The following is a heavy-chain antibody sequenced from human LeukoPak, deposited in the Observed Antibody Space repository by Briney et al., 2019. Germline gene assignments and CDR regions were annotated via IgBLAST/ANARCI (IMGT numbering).Heavy chain of an antibody. CDR3: ARSYYYGLGSYVNWFDP. CDR2: IPYDGSNK. Sequence: GGSLRLSCAASGFTFSSYAMHWVRQAPGKGLEWVAVIPYDGSNKYYADSVKGRFTISRDNSKNTLYLQMNSLRAEDTAVYYCARSYYYGLGSYVNWFDPWGQGTLVTVSS. CDR1: GFTFSSYA. D-gene: IGHD3-10*01. V-gene: IGHV3-30-3*01. J-gene: IGHJ5*02.